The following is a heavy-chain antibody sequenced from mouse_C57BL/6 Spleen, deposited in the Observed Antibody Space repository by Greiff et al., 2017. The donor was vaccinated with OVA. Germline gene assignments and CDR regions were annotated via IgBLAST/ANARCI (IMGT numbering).Heavy chain of an antibody. J-gene: IGHJ2*01. CDR2: IHPNSGST. V-gene: IGHV1-64*01. D-gene: IGHD2-3*01. CDR1: GYTFTSYW. CDR3: AVIYDGYYFDY. Sequence: QVQLKQPGAELVKPGASVKLSCKASGYTFTSYWMHWVKQRPGQGLEWIGMIHPNSGSTNYNEKFKSKATLTVDKSSSTAYMQLSSLTSEDSAVYYCAVIYDGYYFDYWGQGTTLTVSS.